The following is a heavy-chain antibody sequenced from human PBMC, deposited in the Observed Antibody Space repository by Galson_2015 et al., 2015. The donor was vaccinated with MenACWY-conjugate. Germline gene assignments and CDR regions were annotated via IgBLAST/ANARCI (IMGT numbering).Heavy chain of an antibody. CDR1: GGARHSGEYV. D-gene: IGHD2/OR15-2a*01. Sequence: LSLTCAVCGGARHSGEYVWGWIRQPPGEGLEWIGSIYYSGVTYYNPSLESRVTMSVDTSKNEFSLILTSVTAADTAVYYCARLPRGITFVVMAPWGQGTLVTVSS. CDR3: ARLPRGITFVVMAP. V-gene: IGHV4-39*01. CDR2: IYYSGVT. J-gene: IGHJ5*02.